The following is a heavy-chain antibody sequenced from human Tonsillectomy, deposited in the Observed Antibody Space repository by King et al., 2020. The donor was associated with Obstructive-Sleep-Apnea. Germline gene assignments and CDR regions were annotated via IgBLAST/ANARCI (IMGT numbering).Heavy chain of an antibody. J-gene: IGHJ4*02. CDR2: ISSRGYTI. CDR3: ARGGRGGGYLSGAY. D-gene: IGHD3-16*01. Sequence: VQLVESGGGLVQPGGSLRLSCAASGFPLSDYSMNWVRQAPGKGLEWVSYISSRGYTIYYADSVKGRFTISRDNATNSLYLQMNSLRVEDTAVYFCARGGRGGGYLSGAYWGQGTLVTASS. CDR1: GFPLSDYS. V-gene: IGHV3-48*04.